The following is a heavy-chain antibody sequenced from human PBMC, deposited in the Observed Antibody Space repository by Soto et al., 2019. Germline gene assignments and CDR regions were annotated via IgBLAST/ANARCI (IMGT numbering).Heavy chain of an antibody. J-gene: IGHJ5*02. CDR1: GGTFSSYA. Sequence: SVKVSCKASGGTFSSYAISWVRQAPGQGLEWMGGIIPIFGTANYAQKFQGRVTITADESTSTAYMELSSLRSEDTAVYYCARVRWEPSHNWFDPWGQRTLVTAS. CDR2: IIPIFGTA. D-gene: IGHD1-26*01. CDR3: ARVRWEPSHNWFDP. V-gene: IGHV1-69*13.